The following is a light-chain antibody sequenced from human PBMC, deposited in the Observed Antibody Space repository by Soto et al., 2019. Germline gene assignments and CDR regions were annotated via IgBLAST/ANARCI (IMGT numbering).Light chain of an antibody. V-gene: IGKV3-20*01. CDR3: QQYGSSPPFT. J-gene: IGKJ3*01. Sequence: ETVLTQSPGTLSLSPGERATLSCRASQNLNSNFLAWYQQKPGQAPRLLIYGVSNRATGIPDRFSGSGSGTDFTLTISRLEPEDFAVYYCQQYGSSPPFTFGPGTKVDSK. CDR1: QNLNSNF. CDR2: GVS.